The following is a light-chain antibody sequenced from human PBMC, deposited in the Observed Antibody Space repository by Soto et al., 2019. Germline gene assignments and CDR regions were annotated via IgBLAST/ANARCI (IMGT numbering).Light chain of an antibody. Sequence: EIVLTQSPGTLSLSPGERATLSCRASQSVNSIYLAWYQQKPGQPPRLLISGASRMATGIPDRFSGSGSGTDFTLTISRLEPDDCAVYYCQPCETSPLFTFGPGTKVDIK. CDR1: QSVNSIY. J-gene: IGKJ3*01. CDR2: GAS. CDR3: QPCETSPLFT. V-gene: IGKV3-20*01.